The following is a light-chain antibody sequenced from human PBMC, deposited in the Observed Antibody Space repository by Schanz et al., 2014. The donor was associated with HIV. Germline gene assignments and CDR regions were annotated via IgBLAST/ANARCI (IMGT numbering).Light chain of an antibody. Sequence: NFMLTQPHSVSASPGQTVTISCTGSSGSIASNYVQWYQQRPGSAPTTVIYEDNQRPSGVPDRFSGSIDSSSNSASLTISGLKTEDEADYYCQSYDSSNHVVFGGGTKLTGL. CDR2: EDN. J-gene: IGLJ2*01. CDR3: QSYDSSNHVV. V-gene: IGLV6-57*02. CDR1: SGSIASNY.